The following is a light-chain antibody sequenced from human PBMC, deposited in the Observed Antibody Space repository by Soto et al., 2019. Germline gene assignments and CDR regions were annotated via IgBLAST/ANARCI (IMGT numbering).Light chain of an antibody. V-gene: IGKV4-1*01. CDR3: QQHYSDPLT. Sequence: DIVMTQSPDSLAVSLGERATINCKSSQSVLYISNNKNYLVWYQQKPGQPPKLLIYWASTRESGVPDRFSGSGSGTDFTLTISSLQAEDVAVYYCQQHYSDPLTFGGGTKVEIK. J-gene: IGKJ4*01. CDR2: WAS. CDR1: QSVLYISNNKNY.